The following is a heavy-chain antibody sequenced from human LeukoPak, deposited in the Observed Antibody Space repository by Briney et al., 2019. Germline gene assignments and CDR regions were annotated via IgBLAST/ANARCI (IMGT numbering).Heavy chain of an antibody. CDR3: ARVRQPIYYYYGMDV. CDR2: IYPGDSDT. V-gene: IGHV5-51*01. CDR1: GYSFTSYW. J-gene: IGHJ6*02. Sequence: GESLKISCKGSGYSFTSYWIGWVRQMPGKGLEWMGIIYPGDSDTRYSPSFQGQVTISAAKSISTAYLQWSSLKASDTAMYYCARVRQPIYYYYGMDVWGQGTTVTVSS. D-gene: IGHD3-3*01.